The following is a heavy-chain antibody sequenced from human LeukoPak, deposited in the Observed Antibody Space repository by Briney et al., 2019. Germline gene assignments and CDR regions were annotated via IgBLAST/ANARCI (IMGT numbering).Heavy chain of an antibody. J-gene: IGHJ1*01. Sequence: QPGGSLRLSCAASGFTFSSYAMHWVRQAPGKGLEWVSGISWNSGSIGYADSVKGRFTISRDNAKNSLYLQMNSLRAEDTALYYCAKDITRQWLAMGYFQHWGQGTLVTVSS. CDR3: AKDITRQWLAMGYFQH. D-gene: IGHD6-19*01. CDR2: ISWNSGSI. CDR1: GFTFSSYA. V-gene: IGHV3-9*01.